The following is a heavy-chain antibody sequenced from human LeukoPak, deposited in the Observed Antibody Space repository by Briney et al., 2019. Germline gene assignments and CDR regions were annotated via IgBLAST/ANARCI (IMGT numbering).Heavy chain of an antibody. J-gene: IGHJ4*02. D-gene: IGHD4-17*01. CDR2: ISSNGGST. CDR3: ARESEYATATVDC. CDR1: GFTFSSYA. Sequence: PGGSLRLSCAASGFTFSSYAMHWVRQAPGKGLEYVSAISSNGGSTYYANSVKGRFTISRDNSKNTLYLQMGSLRAEDMAVYYCARESEYATATVDCWGQGTLVTVSS. V-gene: IGHV3-64*01.